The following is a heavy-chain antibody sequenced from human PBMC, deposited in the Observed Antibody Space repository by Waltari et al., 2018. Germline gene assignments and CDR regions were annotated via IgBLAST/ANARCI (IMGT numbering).Heavy chain of an antibody. D-gene: IGHD3-22*01. J-gene: IGHJ4*02. CDR1: GFTFSSYW. V-gene: IGHV3-7*03. CDR3: AKGEYYYDSSGYTKFDY. CDR2: INEDGSK. Sequence: EVQLVESGGGLVQPGGSLRLSCAASGFTFSSYWMCWVRQAPGKEAEWVAHINEDGSKESERGRFTISRDNAKNTRYLQMNSLRAEDTAVYYCAKGEYYYDSSGYTKFDYWGQGTLVTVSS.